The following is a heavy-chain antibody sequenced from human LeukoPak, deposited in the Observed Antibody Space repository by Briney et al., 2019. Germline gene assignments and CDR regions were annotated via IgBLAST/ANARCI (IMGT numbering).Heavy chain of an antibody. J-gene: IGHJ4*02. CDR2: IKPDGSER. D-gene: IGHD4/OR15-4a*01. Sequence: PGGSLRLSCAASGFTFSSHWMSWVRQAPGKGLEWVANIKPDGSERYYVDSVKGQFTISRDNAKNSLYLQINSLRTEDTAVYYCARDDYGGTNYWGQGTLVTVSS. V-gene: IGHV3-7*01. CDR1: GFTFSSHW. CDR3: ARDDYGGTNY.